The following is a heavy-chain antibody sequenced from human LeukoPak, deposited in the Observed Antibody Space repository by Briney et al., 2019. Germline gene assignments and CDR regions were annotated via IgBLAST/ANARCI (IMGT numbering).Heavy chain of an antibody. J-gene: IGHJ4*02. CDR2: ISAYNDNT. CDR1: GYTFTSYG. V-gene: IGHV1-18*01. D-gene: IGHD3-22*01. CDR3: AGYDSGAYYLFDY. Sequence: ASVKVSXKASGYTFTSYGISWVRQAPGQGLEWMGWISAYNDNTNYAQKLQGRVTMTTDTSTSTAYMELRSLRSDDTAVYYCAGYDSGAYYLFDYWGQGTLVTVSS.